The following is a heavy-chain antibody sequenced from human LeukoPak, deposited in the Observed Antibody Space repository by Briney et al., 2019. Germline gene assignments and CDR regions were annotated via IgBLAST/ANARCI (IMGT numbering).Heavy chain of an antibody. J-gene: IGHJ4*02. V-gene: IGHV3-21*01. CDR1: GFTFSSYS. Sequence: GGSLRLSCAASGFTFSSYSMNWVRQAPGKGLEWVSSISSSSSYIYYADSVKGRFTISRDNSKNTLYLQMNSLRAEDTAVYYCAKDHSPPDEHFDYWGQGTLVTVSS. CDR2: ISSSSSYI. CDR3: AKDHSPPDEHFDY.